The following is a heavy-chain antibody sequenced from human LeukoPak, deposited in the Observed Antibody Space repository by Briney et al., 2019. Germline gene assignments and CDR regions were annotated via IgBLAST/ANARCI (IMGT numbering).Heavy chain of an antibody. D-gene: IGHD6-19*01. CDR1: GYTFTSYG. J-gene: IGHJ5*02. Sequence: GASVKVSCKASGYTFTSYGISWVRQAPGQGLEWMGWNSAYNGNTKNAQKLQGRVTMTADTSTSTAYMELRSLRSDDTAVYYCARGPDSSGWPQGWFDPWGQGTLVTVSS. CDR3: ARGPDSSGWPQGWFDP. CDR2: NSAYNGNT. V-gene: IGHV1-18*01.